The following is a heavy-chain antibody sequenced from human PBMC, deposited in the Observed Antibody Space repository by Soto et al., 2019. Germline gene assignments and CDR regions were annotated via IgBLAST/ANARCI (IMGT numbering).Heavy chain of an antibody. CDR3: ARADPDASVGY. CDR1: GASMSSHY. V-gene: IGHV4-59*11. Sequence: ETLSLTCTVSGASMSSHYWTWLRQSPGKGLEWIGYISYSGSTYYNPSHKSRVTISADTSRNQFSLKLSAVISADTAVYYCARADPDASVGYWGQGTLVTVSS. D-gene: IGHD3-16*01. J-gene: IGHJ4*02. CDR2: ISYSGST.